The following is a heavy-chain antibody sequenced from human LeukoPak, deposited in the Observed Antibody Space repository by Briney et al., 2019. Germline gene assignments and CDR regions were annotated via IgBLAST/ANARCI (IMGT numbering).Heavy chain of an antibody. CDR3: QSRFLEWLLDY. Sequence: PSDTLSLTCTVSGGSINSNNYFWGWIRQPPGRGLEWIGSIYYSGSTYYNPSLKSRVTVSVDTSKNQFSLRLSSVTAADTAMYYCQSRFLEWLLDYWGQGTLVSVSS. D-gene: IGHD3-3*01. CDR1: GGSINSNNYF. J-gene: IGHJ4*02. V-gene: IGHV4-39*01. CDR2: IYYSGST.